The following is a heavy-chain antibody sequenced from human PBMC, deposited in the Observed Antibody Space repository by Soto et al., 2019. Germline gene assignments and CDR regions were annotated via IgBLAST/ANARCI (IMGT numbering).Heavy chain of an antibody. Sequence: GASVKGSRKASGYTFTCHGMSWVRQAPGQGLEWMGWISAYNGNTKYSQKFQGRVTITRDTSASTAYMELSSLRSEDTAVYYCARAVGGPTSNLDYWGQGTLVTVSS. J-gene: IGHJ4*02. V-gene: IGHV1-18*01. CDR3: ARAVGGPTSNLDY. D-gene: IGHD3-16*01. CDR2: ISAYNGNT. CDR1: GYTFTCHG.